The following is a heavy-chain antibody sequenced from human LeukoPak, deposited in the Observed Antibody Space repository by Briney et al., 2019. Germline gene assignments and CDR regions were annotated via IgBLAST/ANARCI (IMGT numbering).Heavy chain of an antibody. CDR3: ARGRDTYYYGSGSFLNWFDP. CDR1: GGTFSSYA. V-gene: IGHV1-69*13. D-gene: IGHD3-10*01. J-gene: IGHJ5*02. CDR2: IIPIFGTA. Sequence: ASVKVSCKASGGTFSSYAISWVRQAPGQGLEWMGGIIPIFGTANYAQKFQGRVTITADESTSTAYMELSSLRSEDTAVYYCARGRDTYYYGSGSFLNWFDPWGQGTLVTVSS.